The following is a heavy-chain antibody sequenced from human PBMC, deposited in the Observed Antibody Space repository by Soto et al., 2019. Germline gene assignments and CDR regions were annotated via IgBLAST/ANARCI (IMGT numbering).Heavy chain of an antibody. CDR2: ISGSGGSK. D-gene: IGHD5-18*01. V-gene: IGHV3-23*01. J-gene: IGHJ6*02. Sequence: EVQLLESGGGLVQPGGSLRLSCAASGFTFSSYAMSWVRQAPGKGLEWVSAISGSGGSKYYTDSVRGRFTISRDNSKNTLFLEMNRLRAVDTAMYFCAKGVDTANIYYYYAMDVWGQGTTVTVSS. CDR1: GFTFSSYA. CDR3: AKGVDTANIYYYYAMDV.